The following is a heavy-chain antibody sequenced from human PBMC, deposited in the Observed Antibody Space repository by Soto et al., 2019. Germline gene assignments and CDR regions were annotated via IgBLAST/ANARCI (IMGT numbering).Heavy chain of an antibody. V-gene: IGHV7-4-1*01. Sequence: ASVKVSCKASGYTFTSYAMNWVRQAPGQGLEWMGWINTNTGNPTYAQGFTGRFVFSLDTSVSTAYLQICSLKAEDTAVYYCARDGSIAVAGYRYYYGMDVWGQGTTVTVSS. CDR2: INTNTGNP. J-gene: IGHJ6*02. CDR1: GYTFTSYA. CDR3: ARDGSIAVAGYRYYYGMDV. D-gene: IGHD6-19*01.